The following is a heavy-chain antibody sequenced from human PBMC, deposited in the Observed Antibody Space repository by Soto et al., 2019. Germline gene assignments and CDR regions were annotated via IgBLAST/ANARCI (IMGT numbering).Heavy chain of an antibody. J-gene: IGHJ4*02. CDR1: SASVITDNYV. Sequence: LSLPCTVCSASVITDNYVWVWIRQSPRRGLELIGSISYSGRTYDNPSLQSRVTISIDASKNQFSLKLTSVTTADTAVYYCARRRASDYGGNHHPYYFDRWGQGALVTVSS. CDR2: ISYSGRT. V-gene: IGHV4-39*01. D-gene: IGHD4-17*01. CDR3: ARRRASDYGGNHHPYYFDR.